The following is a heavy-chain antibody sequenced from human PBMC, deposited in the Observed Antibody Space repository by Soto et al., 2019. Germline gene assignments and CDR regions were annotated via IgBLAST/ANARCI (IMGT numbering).Heavy chain of an antibody. Sequence: GGSLRLSCTASGFTCDDYAMHWVRQGPGRGLEWVSGITWNSGKIAYADSVKGRFTIARDDDNNSLYLQMNSLRPEDTALYYCVKDSYADFHRVLSTAEYFFDYWGHGTLVTVSS. D-gene: IGHD2-15*01. CDR1: GFTCDDYA. CDR3: VKDSYADFHRVLSTAEYFFDY. V-gene: IGHV3-9*01. J-gene: IGHJ4*01. CDR2: ITWNSGKI.